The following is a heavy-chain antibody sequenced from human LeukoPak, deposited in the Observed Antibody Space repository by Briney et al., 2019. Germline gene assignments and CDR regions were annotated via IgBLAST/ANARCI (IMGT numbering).Heavy chain of an antibody. CDR2: ISSSGGAI. J-gene: IGHJ5*02. CDR3: ARRVFSFRGWFDP. CDR1: GFTSNSYE. Sequence: PGGSLRLSCVASGFTSNSYEMNWVRQAPGKGLECVSYISSSGGAIYYADSVKGRFTISRDTAKKSLYLQMNSLRAEDTAVYYCARRVFSFRGWFDPWGQGTLVTVSS. V-gene: IGHV3-48*03. D-gene: IGHD6-13*01.